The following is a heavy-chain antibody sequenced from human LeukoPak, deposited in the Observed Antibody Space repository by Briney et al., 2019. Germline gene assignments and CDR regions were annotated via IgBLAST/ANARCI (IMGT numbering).Heavy chain of an antibody. CDR3: VSSSPRYCTGGTCYSSRGFDY. V-gene: IGHV4-59*01. CDR1: GDSISTYY. J-gene: IGHJ4*02. Sequence: PSETLSLTCTVSGDSISTYYWSWIPQSPGKGLEWIAYIYYRGTTNYNPSLKSQVTISADTSKTQFSLILSSVTAADTAVYYCVSSSPRYCTGGTCYSSRGFDYWGQGALVTVSS. D-gene: IGHD2-15*01. CDR2: IYYRGTT.